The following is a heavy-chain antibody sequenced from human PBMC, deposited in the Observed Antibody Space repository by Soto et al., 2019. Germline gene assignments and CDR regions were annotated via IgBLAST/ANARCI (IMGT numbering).Heavy chain of an antibody. CDR2: IRSKAYGGTT. J-gene: IGHJ6*02. Sequence: QAGGSLRLSCTASGFTFGDYAMSWVRQAPGKGLEWVGFIRSKAYGGTTEYAASVKGRFTISRDDSKSIAYLQMNSLKTEDTAVYYCTRSRVGMGYDFWTLSDPTNYGMDVWGQGTTVTVSS. CDR1: GFTFGDYA. D-gene: IGHD3-3*01. CDR3: TRSRVGMGYDFWTLSDPTNYGMDV. V-gene: IGHV3-49*04.